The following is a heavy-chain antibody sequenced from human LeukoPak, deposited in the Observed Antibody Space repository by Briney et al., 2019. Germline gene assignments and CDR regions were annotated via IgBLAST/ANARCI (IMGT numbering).Heavy chain of an antibody. CDR2: IYFSGST. CDR3: ARVGGSNFYNYGMDV. V-gene: IGHV4-59*01. CDR1: DDSFGNYY. Sequence: SETLSLTCTVSDDSFGNYYWSWIRQSPGKGLEWIGYIYFSGSTNYNPSLKRRVTMSVVTSKNQFSLRLTSVTAADTATYYCARVGGSNFYNYGMDVWGQGTTVIVSS. J-gene: IGHJ6*02. D-gene: IGHD4-11*01.